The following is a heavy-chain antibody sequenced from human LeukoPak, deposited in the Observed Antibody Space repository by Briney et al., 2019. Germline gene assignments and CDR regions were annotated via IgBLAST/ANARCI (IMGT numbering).Heavy chain of an antibody. Sequence: GGSLRLSCAASGFTFSSYGMSWVRQAPGKGLEWVSAISGSGGSTYYADSVKGRFTISRDNSKNTLYLQMNSLRAEDTAVYYCAKTLRYFDWLSPTANYYYYYYMDVWGKGTTVTISS. V-gene: IGHV3-23*01. CDR2: ISGSGGST. CDR3: AKTLRYFDWLSPTANYYYYYYMDV. CDR1: GFTFSSYG. J-gene: IGHJ6*03. D-gene: IGHD3-9*01.